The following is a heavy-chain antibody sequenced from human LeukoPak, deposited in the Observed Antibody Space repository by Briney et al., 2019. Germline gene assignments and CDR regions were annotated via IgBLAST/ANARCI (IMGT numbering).Heavy chain of an antibody. J-gene: IGHJ4*02. CDR1: GYTFTGYY. CDR2: INPNSGGT. V-gene: IGHV1-2*02. Sequence: GASVKVSCKASGYTFTGYYMHWVRQAPGQGLEWMGWINPNSGGTNYAPKFQGRVTMTRDTSISTAYKELSRLRSDDTAVYYCARGRYCTNGVCYFADYWGQGTLATVSS. D-gene: IGHD2-8*01. CDR3: ARGRYCTNGVCYFADY.